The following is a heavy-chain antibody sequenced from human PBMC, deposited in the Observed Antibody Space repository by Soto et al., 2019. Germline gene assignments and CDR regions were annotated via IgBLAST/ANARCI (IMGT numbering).Heavy chain of an antibody. V-gene: IGHV4-59*08. CDR2: IYYAGTT. J-gene: IGHJ1*01. CDR3: ARLGAFYQAMDS. Sequence: PSETLSLTCTVSDGSLSPRCWGWIRQPPGKGLEWIGYIYYAGTTTYNPSLPSRVSISLDTSKNEVSLKLTSVTAADTAVYFCARLGAFYQAMDSWGQGTLVNVSS. D-gene: IGHD2-2*01. CDR1: DGSLSPRC.